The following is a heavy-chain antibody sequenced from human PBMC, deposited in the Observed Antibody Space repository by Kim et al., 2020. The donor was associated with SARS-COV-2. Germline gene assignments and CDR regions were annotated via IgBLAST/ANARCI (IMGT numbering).Heavy chain of an antibody. CDR3: TTDRAYSGYDSSPPFDY. CDR1: GFTFSNAW. J-gene: IGHJ4*02. V-gene: IGHV3-15*01. Sequence: GGSLRLSCAASGFTFSNAWMSWVRQAPGKGLEWVGRIKTKTDGGTTDYAAPVKGRFTISRDDSKNTLYLQMNSLKTEDTAVYYCTTDRAYSGYDSSPPFDYWGQGTLVTVSS. CDR2: IKTKTDGGTT. D-gene: IGHD5-12*01.